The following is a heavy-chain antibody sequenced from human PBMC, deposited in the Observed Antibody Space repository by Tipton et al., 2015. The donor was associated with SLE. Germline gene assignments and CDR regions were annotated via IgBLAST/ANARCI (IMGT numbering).Heavy chain of an antibody. Sequence: TLSLTCTVSSGSISSSDSYWGWIRQPPGKGLEWIGSVFYSGSTYFKPSLKSRVTMSVDTSKNQFSLKVNSVTAADTAVYYCARGTRFLEWLLPFYMDVWGKGTTVTVSS. CDR1: SGSISSSDSY. CDR3: ARGTRFLEWLLPFYMDV. J-gene: IGHJ6*03. D-gene: IGHD3-3*01. V-gene: IGHV4-39*07. CDR2: VFYSGST.